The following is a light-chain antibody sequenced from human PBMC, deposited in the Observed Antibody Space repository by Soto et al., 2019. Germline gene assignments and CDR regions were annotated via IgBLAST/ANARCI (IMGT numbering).Light chain of an antibody. CDR2: EVS. Sequence: QSALTQPASVSGSPGQSITISCTGTSSDIGIYNYVSWYQQHPGKAPKLMICEVSNRPSGVSSRFSGSKSGNTASLTISGLRAEDEADYYCTSFTTTNIWVFGGGTKVTVL. J-gene: IGLJ3*02. CDR3: TSFTTTNIWV. V-gene: IGLV2-14*01. CDR1: SSDIGIYNY.